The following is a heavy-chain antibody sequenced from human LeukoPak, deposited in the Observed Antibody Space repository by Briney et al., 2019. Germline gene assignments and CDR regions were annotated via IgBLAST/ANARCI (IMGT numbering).Heavy chain of an antibody. CDR2: ISAYNGNT. CDR3: ARDLPNIVVAPAANWFDP. J-gene: IGHJ5*02. Sequence: ASVKVSCKASGYTFTSYGISWVRQAPGQGLEWMGWISAYNGNTNYAQKLQGRVTMTTDTSTSTAYMELRSLRSDDTAVYYCARDLPNIVVAPAANWFDPWGQGTLVTVSS. CDR1: GYTFTSYG. D-gene: IGHD2-2*01. V-gene: IGHV1-18*01.